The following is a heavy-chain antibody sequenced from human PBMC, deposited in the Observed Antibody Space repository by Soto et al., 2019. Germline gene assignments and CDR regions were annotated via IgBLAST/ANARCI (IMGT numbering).Heavy chain of an antibody. CDR1: GDSVSSNSAA. CDR3: AREGFGGSSSGPYPYYFDY. D-gene: IGHD6-6*01. J-gene: IGHJ4*02. Sequence: QSQTLSLTCAISGDSVSSNSAAWNWIRQSPSRGLEWLGRTYYRSKWYNDYAVSVKSRITINPDTSKNQFSLQLNSVTPEDTAVYYCAREGFGGSSSGPYPYYFDYWGQGTLVTVSS. V-gene: IGHV6-1*01. CDR2: TYYRSKWYN.